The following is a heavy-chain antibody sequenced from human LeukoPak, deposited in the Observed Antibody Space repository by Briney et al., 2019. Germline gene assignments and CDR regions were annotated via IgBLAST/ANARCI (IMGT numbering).Heavy chain of an antibody. J-gene: IGHJ3*02. V-gene: IGHV1-24*01. CDR3: ATAFWSGYSHDAFDI. CDR1: GYTLTELS. D-gene: IGHD3-3*01. CDR2: FDPEGGET. Sequence: GASVKVSCKVSGYTLTELSMHWVRQAPGKGLEWMGGFDPEGGETIYAQKFQGRVTMTEDTSTDTAYMELSSLRSEDTAVYYCATAFWSGYSHDAFDIWGQGTMVTVSS.